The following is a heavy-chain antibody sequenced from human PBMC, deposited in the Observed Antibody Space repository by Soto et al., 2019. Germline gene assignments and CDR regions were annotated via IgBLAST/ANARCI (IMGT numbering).Heavy chain of an antibody. Sequence: QVPLVQSGAEVKKPGASVKVSCKASGYTFTSYDINWVRQATGQGLEWMGWMNPNIGNTDYAQKFQGRITMTRNTSISTAYMELSSLSSEDTAVYYCARRFAAASDYWGQGTLLTVSS. CDR3: ARRFAAASDY. CDR1: GYTFTSYD. V-gene: IGHV1-8*01. D-gene: IGHD2-2*01. J-gene: IGHJ4*02. CDR2: MNPNIGNT.